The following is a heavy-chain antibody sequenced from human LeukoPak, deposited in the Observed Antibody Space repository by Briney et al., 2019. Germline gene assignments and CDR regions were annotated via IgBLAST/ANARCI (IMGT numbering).Heavy chain of an antibody. Sequence: GGSLRLSCAASGFTFSSYWMHWVRQAPGKGLVWVSRINTDGSDTTYADFVKGRFTIPRDNAKNTLYLQMDSVRADDTALYYCSNSPGSNNYWGQGTLVTVSS. CDR3: SNSPGSNNY. J-gene: IGHJ4*02. V-gene: IGHV3-74*01. D-gene: IGHD4-11*01. CDR2: INTDGSDT. CDR1: GFTFSSYW.